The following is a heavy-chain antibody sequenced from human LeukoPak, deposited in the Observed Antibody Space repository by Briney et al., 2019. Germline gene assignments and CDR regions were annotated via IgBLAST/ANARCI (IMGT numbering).Heavy chain of an antibody. V-gene: IGHV3-74*01. CDR2: INGDGRSS. J-gene: IGHJ4*02. CDR1: GFTFTTYW. D-gene: IGHD3-16*01. CDR3: ARTSPTSHFDF. Sequence: GGSLRLSCAASGFTFTTYWMHWVRQAPGKGLVWVSRINGDGRSSNYADSVKGRFTISRDNARNTPYLQMNSLRADDTALYYCARTSPTSHFDFWGQGTLVTVSS.